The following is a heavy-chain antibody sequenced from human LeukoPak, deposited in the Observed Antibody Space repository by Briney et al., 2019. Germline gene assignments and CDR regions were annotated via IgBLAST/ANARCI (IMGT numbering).Heavy chain of an antibody. CDR2: ISGSGGST. CDR3: ARGVDYYYYYMDV. J-gene: IGHJ6*03. Sequence: PGGSLRLSCAASGFTFSSYAMSWVRQAPGKGLEWVSAISGSGGSTYYADSVKGRFTISRDNSKNTLYLQMNSLRAEDTAVYYCARGVDYYYYYMDVWGKGTTVTVSS. CDR1: GFTFSSYA. V-gene: IGHV3-23*01.